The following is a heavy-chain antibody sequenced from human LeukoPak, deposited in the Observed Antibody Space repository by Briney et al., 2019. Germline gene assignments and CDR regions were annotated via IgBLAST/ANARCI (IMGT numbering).Heavy chain of an antibody. D-gene: IGHD2-2*01. CDR1: GFTFSSYS. J-gene: IGHJ6*03. CDR2: ISSSSSTI. CDR3: ARSRGYCSSTSCSRYYYYYYMDV. Sequence: PGGSLRLSCAASGFTFSSYSMNWVRQAPGKGLEWVSYISSSSSTIYYADSVKGRFTISRDNAKNSLYLQMNSLRAEDTAVYYCARSRGYCSSTSCSRYYYYYYMDVWGKGTTVTISS. V-gene: IGHV3-48*01.